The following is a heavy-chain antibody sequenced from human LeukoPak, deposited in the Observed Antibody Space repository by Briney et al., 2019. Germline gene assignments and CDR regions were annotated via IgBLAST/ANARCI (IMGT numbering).Heavy chain of an antibody. Sequence: SGPTLVKPTQTLTLTCSFSGFSLTTSGVGVGWIRQPPGKALEWLALVFCHGEKRYSPSLQSRLTITKYTSKNQVVLTMTNVDPVDTATYYSAHTLTLQAANAFAIWGQGTLFTVSS. V-gene: IGHV2-5*01. CDR2: VFCHGEK. CDR1: GFSLTTSGVG. J-gene: IGHJ3*02. D-gene: IGHD5-24*01. CDR3: AHTLTLQAANAFAI.